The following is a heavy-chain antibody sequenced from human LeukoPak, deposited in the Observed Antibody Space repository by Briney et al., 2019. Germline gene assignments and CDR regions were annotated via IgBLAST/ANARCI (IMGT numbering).Heavy chain of an antibody. D-gene: IGHD3-22*01. V-gene: IGHV3-74*01. J-gene: IGHJ4*02. CDR2: INHDGSST. CDR3: VRDWGYDSSGYWQKYFDT. Sequence: GGSLRLSCATSGFTFTTFWMHWVRQAPGKGLVWVSRINHDGSSTNYAASVKGRFTISRDNAKNTVYLQMNSLRAEDTAVYYCVRDWGYDSSGYWQKYFDTWGQGTLVTVSS. CDR1: GFTFTTFW.